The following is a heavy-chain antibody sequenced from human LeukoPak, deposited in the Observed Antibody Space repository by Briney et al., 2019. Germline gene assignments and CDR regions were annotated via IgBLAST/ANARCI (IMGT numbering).Heavy chain of an antibody. CDR2: IYYSGST. V-gene: IGHV4-59*01. CDR1: GGSISRYY. D-gene: IGHD4-17*01. Sequence: SETLSLTCTVSGGSISRYYWSWIRQPPGKGLEWIGYIYYSGSTNYNPSLKSRVTISVDTSKNQFSLKLSSVTAADTAVYYCAREKHHITYGDYYYYMDVWGKGTTVTVSS. CDR3: AREKHHITYGDYYYYMDV. J-gene: IGHJ6*03.